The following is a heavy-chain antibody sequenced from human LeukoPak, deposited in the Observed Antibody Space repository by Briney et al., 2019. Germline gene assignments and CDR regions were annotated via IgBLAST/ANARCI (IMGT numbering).Heavy chain of an antibody. CDR1: GGSISSSSYY. CDR3: ASRSITMVRGVITERGEFDY. V-gene: IGHV4-39*01. D-gene: IGHD3-10*01. J-gene: IGHJ4*02. Sequence: SETLSLTCTVSGGSISSSSYYWGWIRQPPGKGLEWIGSIYYSGSTYYNPSLKSRVTISVDTSKNQFSLKLSSVTAADTAVYYCASRSITMVRGVITERGEFDYWGQGTLVTVSS. CDR2: IYYSGST.